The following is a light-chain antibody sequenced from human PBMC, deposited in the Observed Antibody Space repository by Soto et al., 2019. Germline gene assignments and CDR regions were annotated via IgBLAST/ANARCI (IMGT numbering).Light chain of an antibody. CDR2: AAA. J-gene: IGKJ5*01. CDR1: QTIGNF. V-gene: IGKV1-27*01. Sequence: DIQMTQSPSSLPASIGTRVTITRRASQTIGNFLAWYQQRPGKVPRLMIYAAAALQSGVPSRFSGSGSGTEFTLTISSLQAEDVATYYCQKYNRLPITFGQGTRLEIK. CDR3: QKYNRLPIT.